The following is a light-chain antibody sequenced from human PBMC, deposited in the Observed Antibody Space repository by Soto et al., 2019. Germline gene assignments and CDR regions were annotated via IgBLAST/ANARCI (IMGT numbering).Light chain of an antibody. CDR3: QSLDIKFLHLV. V-gene: IGLV1-40*01. CDR2: SNT. Sequence: QSVLTQPPSVSGAPGQRVTISCTGSNSNIGAGFGVQWYQQFPRTAPRLLIYSNTNRPSGVPDRFSASKSGTSASLAITGLRAEDEADYYCQSLDIKFLHLVFGGGTKVTV. CDR1: NSNIGAGFG. J-gene: IGLJ2*01.